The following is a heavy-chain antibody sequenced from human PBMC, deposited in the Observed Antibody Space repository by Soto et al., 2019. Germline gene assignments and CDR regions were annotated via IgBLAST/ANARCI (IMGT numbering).Heavy chain of an antibody. CDR2: ISSIGVAT. CDR1: GFTLSIHE. V-gene: IGHV3-48*03. CDR3: AREGRVGGIDY. J-gene: IGHJ4*02. Sequence: LRLSCAASGFTLSIHEMNWVRQGPGKGLEWVSYISSIGVATYYADSVKGRFTISRDNAKNSLYLQMNSLRAEDTAVYYCAREGRVGGIDYWGQGTPVTVSS. D-gene: IGHD6-19*01.